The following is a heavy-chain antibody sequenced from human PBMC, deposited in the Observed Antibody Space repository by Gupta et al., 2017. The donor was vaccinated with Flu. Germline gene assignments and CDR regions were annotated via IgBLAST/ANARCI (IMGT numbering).Heavy chain of an antibody. Sequence: EVQLVESGGGLVQPGVSLRLSCAASGFTFSTYWMNWVRQAPGKGLEWVANINQDGSEKKYVDSVKGRFTISRDNAKNSLYLQMNSLRGEDTAVYYCARDPEAWEVPSDYWGQGTLVTVSS. D-gene: IGHD1-26*01. CDR3: ARDPEAWEVPSDY. V-gene: IGHV3-7*04. CDR1: GFTFSTYW. CDR2: INQDGSEK. J-gene: IGHJ4*02.